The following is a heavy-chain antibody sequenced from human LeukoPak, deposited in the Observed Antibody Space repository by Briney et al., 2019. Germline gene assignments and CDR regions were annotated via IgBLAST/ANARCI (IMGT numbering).Heavy chain of an antibody. CDR2: IKQDGSEK. CDR1: GFTFSSYW. CDR3: AREGAEYYFDY. V-gene: IGHV3-7*01. Sequence: PGGSLRLSCAASGFTFSSYWMSWVRQAPGNGLEWVANIKQDGSEKYYVDSVKGRFTISRDNAKNSLYLQMNSLRAEDTAVYYCAREGAEYYFDYWGQGTLVTVSS. J-gene: IGHJ4*02. D-gene: IGHD1-26*01.